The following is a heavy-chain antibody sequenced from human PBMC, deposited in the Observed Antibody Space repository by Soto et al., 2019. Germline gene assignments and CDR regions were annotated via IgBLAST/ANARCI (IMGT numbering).Heavy chain of an antibody. V-gene: IGHV4-59*01. Sequence: TSETLSLTCTVSGGSISSYYWSWIRQPPGKGLEWIGYIYYSGSTNYNPSLKGRVTISVDTSKNQFSLKLGSVTAADTAVYYCAREITIFGVVPWFDPWGQGTLVTVSS. D-gene: IGHD3-3*01. CDR2: IYYSGST. CDR3: AREITIFGVVPWFDP. J-gene: IGHJ5*02. CDR1: GGSISSYY.